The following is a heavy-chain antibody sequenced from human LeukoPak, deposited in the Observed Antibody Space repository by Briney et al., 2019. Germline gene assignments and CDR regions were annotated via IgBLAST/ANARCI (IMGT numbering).Heavy chain of an antibody. CDR2: MNPNSGNT. CDR3: ARRSYDFWSGYQTGDAFDI. J-gene: IGHJ3*02. Sequence: ASVKVSCKASGYTFTSYDINWVRQATGQGLEWMGWMNPNSGNTGYAQKFQGRVTITRNTSISTAYMELSSLRSEDTAVYYCARRSYDFWSGYQTGDAFDIWGQGTMVTVSS. CDR1: GYTFTSYD. D-gene: IGHD3-3*01. V-gene: IGHV1-8*03.